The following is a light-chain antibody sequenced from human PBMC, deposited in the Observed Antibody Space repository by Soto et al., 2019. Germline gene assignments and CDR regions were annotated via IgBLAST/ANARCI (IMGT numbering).Light chain of an antibody. CDR3: NSYTSSSTAYV. CDR2: EVS. CDR1: SSEVGSYNF. Sequence: QSALTQPASVSGSPGQSITISCTGTSSEVGSYNFVSWYQQHPGKAPKLMIYEVSNRPSGVSDRFSGSKSGNTASLTISGLQAEDEADYYCNSYTSSSTAYVFGTGTKVTVL. J-gene: IGLJ1*01. V-gene: IGLV2-14*01.